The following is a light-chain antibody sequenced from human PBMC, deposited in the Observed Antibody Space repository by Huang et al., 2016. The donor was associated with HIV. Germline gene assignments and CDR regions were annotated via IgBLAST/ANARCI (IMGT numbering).Light chain of an antibody. J-gene: IGKJ4*01. V-gene: IGKV1-39*01. CDR2: ATS. Sequence: DIQLTQSPSSLSASVGDGITITCRASENIVYSLSWFQKRPGHAPKALSYATSRLHAGVPSKFSGTGSGTNFTLSINGVGPEDLGTYYCQQSRTLPRTYGGGTKVDI. CDR1: ENIVYS. CDR3: QQSRTLPRT.